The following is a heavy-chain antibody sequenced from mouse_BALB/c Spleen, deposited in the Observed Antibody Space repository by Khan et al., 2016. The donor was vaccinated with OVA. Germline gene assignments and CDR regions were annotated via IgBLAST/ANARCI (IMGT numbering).Heavy chain of an antibody. CDR2: INPNNGGT. CDR1: GYTFTSFY. CDR3: TRSGYGGCAY. J-gene: IGHJ3*01. D-gene: IGHD1-1*02. Sequence: QVQLQQSGAELVKPGASVRLSCKSSGYTFTSFYLYWVKQRPGQGLEWIGDINPNNGGTNFNEKFKSKATLTVDKSSSTAYMQLSSLTSEDSAVYYGTRSGYGGCAYWGQGTLVTVSA. V-gene: IGHV1S81*02.